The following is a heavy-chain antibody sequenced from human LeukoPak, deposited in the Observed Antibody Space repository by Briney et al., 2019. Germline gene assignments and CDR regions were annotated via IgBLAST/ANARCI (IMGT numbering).Heavy chain of an antibody. D-gene: IGHD3-10*01. CDR1: GGSISSRNW. V-gene: IGHV4-4*02. CDR3: ARIRGFGADYYYYYMDV. CDR2: IHHSGST. J-gene: IGHJ6*03. Sequence: SETLSLTCAVSGGSISSRNWWSWVRQPPGKGLEWIVEIHHSGSTNYNPSLKSRVTISVDKSKNQFSLKLSSVTAADTAAYYCARIRGFGADYYYYYMDVWGKGTTVTVS.